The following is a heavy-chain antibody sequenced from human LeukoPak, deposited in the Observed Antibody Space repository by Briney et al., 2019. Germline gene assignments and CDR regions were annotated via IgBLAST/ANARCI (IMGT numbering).Heavy chain of an antibody. D-gene: IGHD1-26*01. CDR1: GGSISSYY. CDR3: ARELVGATTKIYYYYMDV. Sequence: SETLSLTCTVSGGSISSYYWSWIRQPAGKGLEWIGRIYTSGSTNYNPSLKSRVTMSVDTSKNQFSLKLSSVTAAGTAVYYCARELVGATTKIYYYYMDVWGKGTTVTISS. V-gene: IGHV4-4*07. CDR2: IYTSGST. J-gene: IGHJ6*03.